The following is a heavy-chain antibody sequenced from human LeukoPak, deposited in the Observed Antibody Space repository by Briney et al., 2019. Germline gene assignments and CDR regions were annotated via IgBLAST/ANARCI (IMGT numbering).Heavy chain of an antibody. D-gene: IGHD2-2*01. CDR1: GYTFTSYG. CDR3: ARVVPAARGLDY. CDR2: ISAYIGNT. V-gene: IGHV1-18*01. Sequence: ASVKVSCKASGYTFTSYGISWVRQAPGQGLEWMGWISAYIGNTNYAQKLQGRVTMTTNTSTSTAYMELRSLRSDDTAVYYCARVVPAARGLDYWGQGTLVTVSS. J-gene: IGHJ4*02.